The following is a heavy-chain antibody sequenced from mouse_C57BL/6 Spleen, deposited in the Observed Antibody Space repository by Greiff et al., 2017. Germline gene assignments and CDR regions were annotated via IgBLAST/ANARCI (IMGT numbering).Heavy chain of an antibody. V-gene: IGHV3-6*01. J-gene: IGHJ4*01. CDR1: GYSITSGYY. CDR2: ISYDGSN. Sequence: EVQLQQSGPGLVKPSQSLSLTCSVTGYSITSGYYWNWIRQFPGNKLEWMGYISYDGSNNYNPSLKNRISITRDTSKNQFFLKLNSVTTEDTATYYCAITTVAYYYAMDYWGQGTSVTVSS. CDR3: AITTVAYYYAMDY. D-gene: IGHD1-1*01.